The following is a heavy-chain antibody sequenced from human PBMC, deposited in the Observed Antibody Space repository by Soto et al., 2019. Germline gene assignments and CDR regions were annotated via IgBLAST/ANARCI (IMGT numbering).Heavy chain of an antibody. Sequence: EVQLVESGGGLVQPGGSLRLSCVASGFTFSDYWVNWGRQAPGKGLEWVASIKQDGSEKYYGDSVKGRFTISRDNAKNSLYLQMNSLRAEDTALEYCARDGVAPGLYFDYWGQGTLVTVSS. J-gene: IGHJ4*02. D-gene: IGHD2-15*01. V-gene: IGHV3-7*01. CDR1: GFTFSDYW. CDR2: IKQDGSEK. CDR3: ARDGVAPGLYFDY.